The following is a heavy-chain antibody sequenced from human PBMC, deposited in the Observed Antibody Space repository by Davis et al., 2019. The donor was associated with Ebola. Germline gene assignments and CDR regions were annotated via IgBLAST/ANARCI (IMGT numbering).Heavy chain of an antibody. CDR3: ARLRGPRDDAFDI. CDR1: GGSISSHNW. J-gene: IGHJ3*02. Sequence: MPSETLSLTCTVSGGSISSHNWWSWVRQSPGKGLEWIGEIYDSGSTNYNPSLKTRVTISVDTSKNQFSLNLTSVTAADTAVYFCARLRGPRDDAFDIWGQGTLVTVSS. CDR2: IYDSGST. V-gene: IGHV4-4*02. D-gene: IGHD3-10*01.